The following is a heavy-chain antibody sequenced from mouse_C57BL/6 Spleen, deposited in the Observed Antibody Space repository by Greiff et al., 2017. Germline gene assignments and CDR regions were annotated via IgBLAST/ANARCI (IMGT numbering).Heavy chain of an antibody. V-gene: IGHV1-82*01. CDR1: GYAFSSSW. CDR3: ARWVTTVVATPFDY. D-gene: IGHD1-1*01. J-gene: IGHJ2*01. CDR2: IYPGDGDT. Sequence: VQLQESGPELVKPGASVKISCKASGYAFSSSWMNWVKQRPGKGLEWIGRIYPGDGDTNYNGKFKGKATLTADKSSSTAYMQLSSLTSEDSAVYFCARWVTTVVATPFDYWGQGTTLTVSS.